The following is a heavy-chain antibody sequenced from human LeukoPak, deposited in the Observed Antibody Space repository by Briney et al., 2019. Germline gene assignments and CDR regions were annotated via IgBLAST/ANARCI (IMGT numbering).Heavy chain of an antibody. Sequence: SETLSLTCAVYGGSFSGYYWSWIRQPPGKGLEWIGEINHSGSTNYNPSLKSRVTISVDTSKNQFSLKLSSVTAADTAVYYCARDRDVDDFDSWGHGTLVTVSS. CDR1: GGSFSGYY. V-gene: IGHV4-34*01. CDR2: INHSGST. J-gene: IGHJ4*01. D-gene: IGHD2-15*01. CDR3: ARDRDVDDFDS.